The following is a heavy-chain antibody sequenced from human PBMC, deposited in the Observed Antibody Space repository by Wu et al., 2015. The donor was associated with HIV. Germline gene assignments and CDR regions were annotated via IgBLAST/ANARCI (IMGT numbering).Heavy chain of an antibody. D-gene: IGHD3-10*01. J-gene: IGHJ6*02. Sequence: QVQLMQSGAEVKKPGSSVKVSCKASGTTFISYTITWVRQAPGQGLEWMGGFIPTFGTANYAQKFQGRLTITTDESTATGYMELSSLRSEDTAVYYCARDLARETMIRDRPRYGLDVWGQGTTVTVSS. V-gene: IGHV1-69*05. CDR3: ARDLARETMIRDRPRYGLDV. CDR2: FIPTFGTA. CDR1: GTTFISYT.